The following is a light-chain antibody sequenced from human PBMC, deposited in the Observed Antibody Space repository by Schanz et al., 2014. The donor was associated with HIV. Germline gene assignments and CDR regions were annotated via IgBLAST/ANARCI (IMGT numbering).Light chain of an antibody. Sequence: EIVLTQSPGTLSLSPGERATLSCRASHSVSSNYLAWYQQKPGQAPRLLIYGAASRAAGIPDRFSGSGSGTEFSLIISSLQSEDFAVYYCQQYNNWPPAFGQGSKVEIK. J-gene: IGKJ1*01. V-gene: IGKV3-20*01. CDR3: QQYNNWPPA. CDR2: GAA. CDR1: HSVSSNY.